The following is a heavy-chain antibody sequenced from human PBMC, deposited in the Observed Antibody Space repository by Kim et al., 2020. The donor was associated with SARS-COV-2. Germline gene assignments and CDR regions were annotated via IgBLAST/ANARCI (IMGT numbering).Heavy chain of an antibody. Sequence: WGSLRLSCAASGFTFSSYGMHWVRQAPGKGLEWVAVISYDGSNKYYADSVKGRFTISRDNSKNTLYLQMNSLRAEDTAVYYCAKNDRIAVAGLNNWFDPWGQGTLVTVSS. CDR2: ISYDGSNK. CDR1: GFTFSSYG. CDR3: AKNDRIAVAGLNNWFDP. D-gene: IGHD6-19*01. V-gene: IGHV3-30*18. J-gene: IGHJ5*02.